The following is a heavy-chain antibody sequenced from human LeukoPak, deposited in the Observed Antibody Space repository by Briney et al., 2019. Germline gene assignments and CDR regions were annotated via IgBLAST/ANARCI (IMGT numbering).Heavy chain of an antibody. CDR2: ISSSGSAI. CDR1: GFTFSSYE. V-gene: IGHV3-48*03. CDR3: AELGITMIGGV. D-gene: IGHD3-10*02. J-gene: IGHJ6*04. Sequence: GGSLRLSCAASGFTFSSYEMNWVRQAPGKGLEWVSYISSSGSAIYYADSVKGRFTISRDNAKNSLYLQMNSLRAEDTAVYYCAELGITMIGGVWGKGTTVTVSS.